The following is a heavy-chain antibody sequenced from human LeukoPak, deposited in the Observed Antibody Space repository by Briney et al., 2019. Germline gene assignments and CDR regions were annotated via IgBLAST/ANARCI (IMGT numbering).Heavy chain of an antibody. CDR3: GRLWDGSYGTGGVIDY. CDR1: GFTFSSYG. J-gene: IGHJ4*02. Sequence: AGRSLRLSCAASGFTFSSYGMHWVRQAPGKGLEWVAVISYDGSNKYYADSVKGRFTISRDNSKNTLYLQMNSLRAEDTAVYYCGRLWDGSYGTGGVIDYWGQGTLVTVSS. CDR2: ISYDGSNK. D-gene: IGHD1-26*01. V-gene: IGHV3-30*03.